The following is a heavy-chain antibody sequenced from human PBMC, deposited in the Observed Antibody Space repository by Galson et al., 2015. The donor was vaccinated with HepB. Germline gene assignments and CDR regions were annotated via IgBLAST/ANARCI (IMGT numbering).Heavy chain of an antibody. J-gene: IGHJ4*02. CDR2: LHPSGSV. CDR3: ARGGDAYKVGNY. Sequence: ETLSLTCDVYGGSFSAYYWSWLRQPPGKGLEWIGELHPSGSVYYNPSLAGRVTISGDTSKRQFSLNLISVTAPDTALYYCARGGDAYKVGNYWGQGTLVTVSS. D-gene: IGHD5-24*01. V-gene: IGHV4-34*01. CDR1: GGSFSAYY.